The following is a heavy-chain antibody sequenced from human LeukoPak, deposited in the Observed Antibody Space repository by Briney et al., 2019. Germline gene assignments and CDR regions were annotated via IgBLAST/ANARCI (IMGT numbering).Heavy chain of an antibody. V-gene: IGHV4-59*01. CDR2: IYYSGST. J-gene: IGHJ6*02. CDR3: ARTYSYGYLYGMDV. Sequence: SETLSLTCTVSGGSISSYYWSWIRQPPGKGLEWIGYIYYSGSTNYNPSLKSRVTISVDTSKNQFSLKLSSVTAADTAVYYCARTYSYGYLYGMDVWGQGTTVTVSS. D-gene: IGHD5-18*01. CDR1: GGSISSYY.